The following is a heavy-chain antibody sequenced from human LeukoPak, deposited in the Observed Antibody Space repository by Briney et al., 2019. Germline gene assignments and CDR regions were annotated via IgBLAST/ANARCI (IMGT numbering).Heavy chain of an antibody. CDR2: INPNSGGT. CDR1: GYTFTGYY. D-gene: IGHD3-16*01. J-gene: IGHJ6*02. CDR3: ARVGDGDYYYGMDV. Sequence: ASVKLSFKASGYTFTGYYMHWVRQAPGQGLEWMGWINPNSGGTNYAQKFQGRVTMTRDTSISTAYMELSRLRSDDTAVYYCARVGDGDYYYGMDVWGQGTTVTVSS. V-gene: IGHV1-2*02.